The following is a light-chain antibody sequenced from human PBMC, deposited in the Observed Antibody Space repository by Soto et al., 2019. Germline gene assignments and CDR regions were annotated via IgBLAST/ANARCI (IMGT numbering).Light chain of an antibody. J-gene: IGKJ1*01. V-gene: IGKV3-20*01. CDR3: QQYVSPPQT. CDR2: GAS. Sequence: EIVLTQSPGTLSLSPGERATLSCRASQSVSSNYLAWYQQKPGQAPRLLIYGASSRATGIPDRISGSGSGTDFTLTIGRLEPEDFAVYYCQQYVSPPQTFGQGTKVEI. CDR1: QSVSSNY.